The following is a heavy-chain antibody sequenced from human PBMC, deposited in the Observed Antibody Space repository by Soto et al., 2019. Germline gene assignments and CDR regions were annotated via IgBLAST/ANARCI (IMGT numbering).Heavy chain of an antibody. Sequence: GASVKVSCKASGGTFSSYTISWVRQAPGQGLEWMGRIIPILGIANYAQRFQGRVTITADKSTSTAYMELSSLRSEDTAVYYCARDDDYGGNSLDFDYWGQGTLVTVSS. V-gene: IGHV1-69*04. CDR3: ARDDDYGGNSLDFDY. CDR2: IIPILGIA. D-gene: IGHD4-17*01. J-gene: IGHJ4*02. CDR1: GGTFSSYT.